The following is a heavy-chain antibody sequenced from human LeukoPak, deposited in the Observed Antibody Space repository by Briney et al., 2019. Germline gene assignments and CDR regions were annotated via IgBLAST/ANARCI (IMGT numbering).Heavy chain of an antibody. CDR2: IYSGGST. CDR1: GFTVSSNY. J-gene: IGHJ4*02. Sequence: GGSLRLSCAASGFTVSSNYMSWVSQAPGKGLEWVSVIYSGGSTYYADSVKGRFTISRDNSKHTLYLQMNSLRAEDTAVYYCARDSRSGSRTAAAYSDYWGQGTLVTVSS. V-gene: IGHV3-53*01. CDR3: ARDSRSGSRTAAAYSDY. D-gene: IGHD6-13*01.